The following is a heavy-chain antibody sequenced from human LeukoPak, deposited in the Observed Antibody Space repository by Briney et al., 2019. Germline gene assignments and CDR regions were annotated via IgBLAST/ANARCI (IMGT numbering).Heavy chain of an antibody. CDR1: GFTFNHYG. CDR3: ARASLWSGDLRGAPHDAFDI. Sequence: PGGSLRLSCAASGFTFNHYGLHWVRQAPGKGLEWVAVIWYDGINKYHADSVKGRFTISRDNSKNTLYLQMSSLRAEDTAVYYCARASLWSGDLRGAPHDAFDIWGQGTLVTVSS. V-gene: IGHV3-33*01. D-gene: IGHD3-10*01. J-gene: IGHJ3*02. CDR2: IWYDGINK.